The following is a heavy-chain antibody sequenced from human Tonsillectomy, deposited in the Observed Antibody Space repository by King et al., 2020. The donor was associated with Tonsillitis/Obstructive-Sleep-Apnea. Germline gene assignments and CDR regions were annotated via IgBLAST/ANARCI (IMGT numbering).Heavy chain of an antibody. CDR1: GASISSYS. D-gene: IGHD3-16*01. CDR2: IDYSGSTNYNPSSGST. CDR3: ARAGDLNAFDI. V-gene: IGHV4-59*01. Sequence: VQLQESGPGLVKPSETLSLTCTVSGASISSYSWSWIRQPPGKGLEWIGYIDYSGSTNYNPSSGSTNYNPSLQSRVSISVDTSKNQFSLKLRSVTAADTAVYYCARAGDLNAFDIWGQGTMVTVSS. J-gene: IGHJ3*02.